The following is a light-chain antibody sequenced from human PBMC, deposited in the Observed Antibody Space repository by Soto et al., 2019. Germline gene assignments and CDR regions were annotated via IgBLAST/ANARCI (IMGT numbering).Light chain of an antibody. CDR3: SSYVGTNSYV. J-gene: IGLJ1*01. Sequence: QSALTQPPSAYGSPGQSVTLSCPGTSSDVGGCNYVSWYQQHPGKAPKLIIYEVYKRPSGVPDRFSGSKSGNTAALTVSGLQAEDEADYYCSSYVGTNSYVFGTGTK. CDR1: SSDVGGCNY. V-gene: IGLV2-8*01. CDR2: EVY.